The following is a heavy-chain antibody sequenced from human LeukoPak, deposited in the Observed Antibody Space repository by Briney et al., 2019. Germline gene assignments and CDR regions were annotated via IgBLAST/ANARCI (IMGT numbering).Heavy chain of an antibody. CDR1: GGSISSGGYS. CDR3: ARDSRRTRKNYFDY. J-gene: IGHJ4*02. V-gene: IGHV4-31*03. CDR2: IYYSGST. Sequence: SETLSLTCTVSGGSISSGGYSWSWIRQHPGKGLEWIGYIYYSGSTYYNPSLKSRVTISVDTSKNQFSLKLSPVTAADTAVYYCARDSRRTRKNYFDYWGQGTLVTVSS.